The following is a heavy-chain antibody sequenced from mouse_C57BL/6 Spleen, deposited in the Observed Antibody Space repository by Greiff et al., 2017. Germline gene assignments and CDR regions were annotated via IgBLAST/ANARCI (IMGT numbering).Heavy chain of an antibody. D-gene: IGHD2-12*01. Sequence: VQLQQSGPGLVQPSQSLSITCPVSGFSLTSYGVHWVRQSPGKGLEWLGVIWSGGSTDYNAAFISRLSISKDNSKSQVFFKMNSLQADDTAIYYCARKGNYSYWYFDVWGTGTTGTVSS. CDR3: ARKGNYSYWYFDV. CDR1: GFSLTSYG. CDR2: IWSGGST. V-gene: IGHV2-2*01. J-gene: IGHJ1*03.